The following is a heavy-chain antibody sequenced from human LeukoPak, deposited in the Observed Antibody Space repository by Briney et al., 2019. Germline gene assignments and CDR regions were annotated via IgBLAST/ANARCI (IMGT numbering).Heavy chain of an antibody. V-gene: IGHV3-7*01. Sequence: GGSLRLSCAASGFTFSSYWMSWVRQAPGKGLEWVANIKQDGSEKYYVDSVKGRFTISRDNAKNSLYLQMNSLRAEDTAVYYCARDGQGYSSSWADYWGQGTLVTVSS. CDR3: ARDGQGYSSSWADY. J-gene: IGHJ4*02. CDR1: GFTFSSYW. D-gene: IGHD6-13*01. CDR2: IKQDGSEK.